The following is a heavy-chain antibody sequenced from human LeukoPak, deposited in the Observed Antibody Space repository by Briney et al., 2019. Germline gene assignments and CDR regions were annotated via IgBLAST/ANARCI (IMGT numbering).Heavy chain of an antibody. D-gene: IGHD3-22*01. Sequence: PGRSLRLSCAASGFTFDDYAMHWVRQAPGKGLEWVSGISWNSGSIGYADSVKGRFTISRDNAKNSLYLQMNSLRAEDTAVYYCARGKYDSSGYPLLGFDYWGQGTLVTVSS. CDR1: GFTFDDYA. CDR3: ARGKYDSSGYPLLGFDY. CDR2: ISWNSGSI. V-gene: IGHV3-9*01. J-gene: IGHJ4*02.